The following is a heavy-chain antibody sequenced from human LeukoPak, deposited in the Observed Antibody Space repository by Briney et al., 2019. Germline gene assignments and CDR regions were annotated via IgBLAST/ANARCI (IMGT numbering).Heavy chain of an antibody. V-gene: IGHV3-33*01. J-gene: IGHJ4*02. CDR3: ASSGSYRFDY. CDR1: GFTFSSYG. D-gene: IGHD1-26*01. Sequence: GGSLRLSCAVSGFTFSSYGTHWVRQAPGKGLEWVAVIWYDGGNKYYADSVKGRFTVSRDNSMNTLYLQMNSLRIDDTAVYYCASSGSYRFDYWGQGTLVTVSS. CDR2: IWYDGGNK.